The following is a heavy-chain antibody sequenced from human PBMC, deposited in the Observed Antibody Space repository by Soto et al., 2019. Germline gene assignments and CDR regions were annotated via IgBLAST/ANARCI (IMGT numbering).Heavy chain of an antibody. Sequence: QVLLQESGPGLVKPSQTLSLTCTVSGDSFSSADYNWSWIRQPPGKGLEWIGYIYYSGYTYNNPSXKXGLTMSVDTSKNQFFLKLSSVTAADTAAYYCARSRDYVAFDYWGQGTLVTVS. D-gene: IGHD4-17*01. CDR3: ARSRDYVAFDY. CDR1: GDSFSSADYN. J-gene: IGHJ4*02. CDR2: IYYSGYT. V-gene: IGHV4-30-4*01.